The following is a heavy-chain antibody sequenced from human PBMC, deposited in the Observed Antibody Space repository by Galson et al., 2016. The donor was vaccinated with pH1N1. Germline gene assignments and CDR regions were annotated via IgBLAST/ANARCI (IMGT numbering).Heavy chain of an antibody. J-gene: IGHJ4*02. CDR3: ARGFRGGYNYALFDH. D-gene: IGHD5-18*01. Sequence: SVKVSCKASGVTFTIYTIAWVRQAPGQWLEWMGGISPMFATTTYAQKFQGRVTITADRLTTTLYMNLSSLGFDDTAVYYCARGFRGGYNYALFDHWGQGSLVIVSS. CDR2: ISPMFATT. CDR1: GVTFTIYT. V-gene: IGHV1-69*06.